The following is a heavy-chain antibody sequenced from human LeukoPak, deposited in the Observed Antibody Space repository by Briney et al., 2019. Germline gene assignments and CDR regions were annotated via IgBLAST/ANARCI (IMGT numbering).Heavy chain of an antibody. J-gene: IGHJ3*02. CDR3: ARDSIRGTTVTEDAFDI. V-gene: IGHV3-64*01. D-gene: IGHD4-17*01. CDR2: ISSNGGST. Sequence: GGSLRLSCAASGFTFSSYAMHWVRQAPGRGLEYVSAISSNGGSTYYANSVKGRFTISRDNSKNTLYLQMGSLRAEDMAVYYCARDSIRGTTVTEDAFDIWGQGTMVTVSS. CDR1: GFTFSSYA.